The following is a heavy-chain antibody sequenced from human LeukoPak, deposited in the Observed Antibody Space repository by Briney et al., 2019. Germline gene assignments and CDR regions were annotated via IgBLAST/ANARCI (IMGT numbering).Heavy chain of an antibody. CDR1: GFTFSSYS. CDR3: AVRRGIYY. V-gene: IGHV3-21*01. Sequence: GESLKISCAASGFTFSSYSMNWVRQAPGKGLEWVSSISSSSSYIYYADSVKGRFTISRDNAKNSLYLQMNSLRAEDTAVYYCAVRRGIYYWGQGTLVTVSS. J-gene: IGHJ4*02. CDR2: ISSSSSYI.